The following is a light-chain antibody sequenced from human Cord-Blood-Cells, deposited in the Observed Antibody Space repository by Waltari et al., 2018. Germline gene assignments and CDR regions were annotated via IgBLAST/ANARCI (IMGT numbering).Light chain of an antibody. V-gene: IGKV4-1*01. J-gene: IGKJ2*01. CDR3: QQYYSTPYT. Sequence: DIVMLQSPDSLAVFLGERATINCKSSQSVLYSSHNKNYLAWYQQKPGQPPKQLIYWASTRESGVPDRFSGSGSGTDLTLTINSLQAGDVAVYYCQQYYSTPYTFGQGTKLEIK. CDR2: WAS. CDR1: QSVLYSSHNKNY.